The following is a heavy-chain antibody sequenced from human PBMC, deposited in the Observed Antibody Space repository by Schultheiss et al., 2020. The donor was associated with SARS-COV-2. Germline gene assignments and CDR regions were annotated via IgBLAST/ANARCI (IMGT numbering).Heavy chain of an antibody. CDR3: AKPGSGYSYVIYYGMDV. J-gene: IGHJ6*02. CDR1: GLTFSTYG. D-gene: IGHD5-18*01. CDR2: ISYDGSNK. V-gene: IGHV3-30*18. Sequence: GGSLRLSCTASGLTFSTYGMHWVRQAPGKGLEWVAVISYDGSNKYYADSVKGRFTISRDNSKNTLYLQMNSLRAEDTAVYYCAKPGSGYSYVIYYGMDVWGQGTTVTVSS.